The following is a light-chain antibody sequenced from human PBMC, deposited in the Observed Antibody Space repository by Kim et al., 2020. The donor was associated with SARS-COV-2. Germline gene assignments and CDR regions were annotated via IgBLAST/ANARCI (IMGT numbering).Light chain of an antibody. Sequence: PGERATRYCRASQSVSSSYLAWYQQKPGQAPRLLINGASSRETGIPDRFSGSGSGTDFTLTISRLEPEDFEVYYWKQYGSSRYTFGQGTKLEI. CDR1: QSVSSSY. J-gene: IGKJ2*01. CDR2: GAS. CDR3: KQYGSSRYT. V-gene: IGKV3-20*01.